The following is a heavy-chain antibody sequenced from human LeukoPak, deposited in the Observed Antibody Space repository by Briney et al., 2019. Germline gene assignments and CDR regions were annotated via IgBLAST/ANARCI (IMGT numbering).Heavy chain of an antibody. V-gene: IGHV3-66*01. D-gene: IGHD4-17*01. CDR3: ARGLRDYGDYINLGY. CDR1: GLTFSSNY. J-gene: IGHJ4*02. CDR2: IYSGGST. Sequence: GGSLRLSCAASGLTFSSNYMSWVRQAPGKGLEWVSVIYSGGSTYYADSVKGRFTISRDNSKNTLYLQMNSLRAEDTAVYYCARGLRDYGDYINLGYWGQGTLVTVSS.